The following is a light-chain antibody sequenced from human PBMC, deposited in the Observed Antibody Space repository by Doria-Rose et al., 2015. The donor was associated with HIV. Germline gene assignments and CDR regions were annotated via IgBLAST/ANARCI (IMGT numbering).Light chain of an antibody. CDR1: HSFSSTY. Sequence: TQSPGTLSLSPGERATLSCRASHSFSSTYLAWYQQKPGQAPSLLIYDGSTRATGIPDRFSGSGFGTDFTLTISRLEPEDFAVYYCQQYGSLSAITFGQGTRLEIK. V-gene: IGKV3-20*01. CDR2: DGS. J-gene: IGKJ5*01. CDR3: QQYGSLSAIT.